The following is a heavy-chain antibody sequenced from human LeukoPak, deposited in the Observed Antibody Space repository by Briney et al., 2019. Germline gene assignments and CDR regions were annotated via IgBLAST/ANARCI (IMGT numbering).Heavy chain of an antibody. CDR2: IYNTGST. CDR1: GGSISSNY. J-gene: IGHJ5*02. V-gene: IGHV4-4*07. CDR3: VRAKISAAGVWLFDP. Sequence: SETLSLTCTVSGGSISSNYWNWIRQPAGKGLEWIGRIYNTGSTNYNPSLESRVTMSVGTSKNQFSVNLSSVTAGDTAVYYCVRAKISAAGVWLFDPWGQGTLITVSS. D-gene: IGHD6-13*01.